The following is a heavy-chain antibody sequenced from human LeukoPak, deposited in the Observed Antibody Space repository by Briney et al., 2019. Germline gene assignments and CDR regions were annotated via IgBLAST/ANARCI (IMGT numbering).Heavy chain of an antibody. CDR1: GFTFSSYW. CDR3: VRDYENLTGSKTRFHY. CDR2: IKQDGSEK. V-gene: IGHV3-7*01. Sequence: GGSLRLSCAASGFTFSSYWMSWVRQAPGKGLEWVANIKQDGSEKYYVDSVKGRFTISRDNAKNSLYLQMNSLRAEDTAVYYCVRDYENLTGSKTRFHYWGQGTLVTVSS. D-gene: IGHD3-9*01. J-gene: IGHJ4*02.